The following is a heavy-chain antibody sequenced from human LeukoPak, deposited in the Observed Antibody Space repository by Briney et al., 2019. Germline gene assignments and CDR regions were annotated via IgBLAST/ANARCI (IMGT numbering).Heavy chain of an antibody. V-gene: IGHV3-20*04. CDR3: ARSRHSYDSTGFPHY. CDR1: GFTFDDFG. J-gene: IGHJ4*02. CDR2: INWNGGSR. D-gene: IGHD3-22*01. Sequence: GGSLRLSCAASGFTFDDFGMSWVRQAPGKGLEWVSGINWNGGSRGYADSVKGRFTISRDNAKNSLYLQMNSLRAEDTALYYCARSRHSYDSTGFPHYWGQGTLVTVSS.